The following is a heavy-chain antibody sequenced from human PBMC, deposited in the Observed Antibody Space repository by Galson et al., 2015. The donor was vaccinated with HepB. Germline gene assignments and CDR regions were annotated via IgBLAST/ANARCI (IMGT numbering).Heavy chain of an antibody. CDR2: IYSSGNT. V-gene: IGHV4-39*01. CDR1: GGSISSGSHY. CDR3: ARPKNVITAAFDI. Sequence: ETLSLTCTVSGGSISSGSHYWGWIRQPPGKGLEWIGNIYSSGNTYCNPSLKSRVTISVDTSKNQFSLKLSSVTAADTALYYCARPKNVITAAFDIWGKGTAVTVSS. J-gene: IGHJ6*04. D-gene: IGHD3-16*01.